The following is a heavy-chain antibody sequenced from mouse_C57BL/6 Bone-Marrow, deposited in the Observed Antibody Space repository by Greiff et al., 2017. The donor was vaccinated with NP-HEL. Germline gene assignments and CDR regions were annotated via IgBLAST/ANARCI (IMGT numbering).Heavy chain of an antibody. CDR2: IYPRSGNT. V-gene: IGHV1-81*01. Sequence: QVQLQQSGAELARPGASVKPSCKASGYTFTSYGISWVKQRTGQGLEWIGEIYPRSGNTYYNEKFKGKATLTADKSSSTAYMELRSLTSEDSAVYFCARPLGSVDYWGQGTTLTVSS. J-gene: IGHJ2*01. CDR3: ARPLGSVDY. D-gene: IGHD4-1*01. CDR1: GYTFTSYG.